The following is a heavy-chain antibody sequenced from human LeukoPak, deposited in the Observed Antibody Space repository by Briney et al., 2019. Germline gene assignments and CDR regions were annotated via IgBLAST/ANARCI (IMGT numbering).Heavy chain of an antibody. J-gene: IGHJ5*02. D-gene: IGHD3-3*01. CDR1: GDPISNSGWA. Sequence: PSEPLSLPCSLSGDPISNSGWAWGWIRPLPGKGLEWIGMMPFDEKVSDNDIASYNPFLKGGRTISAAEAKNHLSLKVKSVTAADTASYYCARLTLTGVAGRGWFDAWGQGTLVIVSS. V-gene: IGHV4-39*01. CDR3: ARLTLTGVAGRGWFDA. CDR2: MPFDEKVSDNDIA.